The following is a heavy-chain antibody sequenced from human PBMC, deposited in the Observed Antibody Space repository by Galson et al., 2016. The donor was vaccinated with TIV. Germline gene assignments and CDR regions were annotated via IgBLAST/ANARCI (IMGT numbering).Heavy chain of an antibody. CDR2: IGSTGRAI. CDR3: ARDCSSTNCYTDPIYFDS. Sequence: SLRLSCAASGFPFSDYYMSWVRQAPGKGLEWLSYIGSTGRAIYYADSAKGRFIISRDNAKNSLYLQMNSLRIEDTAVYYCARDCSSTNCYTDPIYFDSWGQGALVTVSS. D-gene: IGHD2-2*02. CDR1: GFPFSDYY. J-gene: IGHJ4*02. V-gene: IGHV3-11*01.